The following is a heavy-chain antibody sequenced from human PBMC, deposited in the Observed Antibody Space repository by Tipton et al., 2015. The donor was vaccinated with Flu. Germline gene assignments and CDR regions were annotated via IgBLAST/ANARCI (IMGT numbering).Heavy chain of an antibody. J-gene: IGHJ5*02. CDR2: INPSGGST. D-gene: IGHD6-19*01. V-gene: IGHV1-46*01. CDR3: ASAGIAVAGTDWFDP. CDR1: GYTFTGYY. Sequence: QLVQSGAEVKKPGASVKVSCKASGYTFTGYYMHWVRQAPGQGLEWMGIINPSGGSTSYAQKFQGRVTMTRDTSTSTVYMELSSLRSEDTAVYYCASAGIAVAGTDWFDPWGQGTLVTVSS.